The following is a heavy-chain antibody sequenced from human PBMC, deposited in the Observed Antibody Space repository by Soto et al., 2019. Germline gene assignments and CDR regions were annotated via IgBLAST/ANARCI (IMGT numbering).Heavy chain of an antibody. D-gene: IGHD3-22*01. V-gene: IGHV5-51*01. CDR3: ARTYDSSGYYSLGAFDI. J-gene: IGHJ3*02. CDR2: IYPGDSDT. Sequence: PGESLKISCKGSGYSFTSYWIGWVRQMPGKGLEWMGIIYPGDSDTRYSPSFQGQVTISADKSISTAYLQWSSLKASDTAMYYCARTYDSSGYYSLGAFDIWGQGTMVTVSS. CDR1: GYSFTSYW.